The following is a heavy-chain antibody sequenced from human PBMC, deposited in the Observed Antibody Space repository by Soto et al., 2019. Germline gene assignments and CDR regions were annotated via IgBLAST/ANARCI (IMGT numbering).Heavy chain of an antibody. V-gene: IGHV3-53*01. CDR2: IYAGGNT. D-gene: IGHD3-9*01. CDR3: ARVTTFYDILTPSYALSYFDY. Sequence: PGGSLRLSCAASGFSVTSNYMTWVRQAPGKGLECVSVIYAGGNTYYPDSVKGRFTISSDNSKNTLFLQMDNLRAEDTAVYYCARVTTFYDILTPSYALSYFDYWGQGTRVTVSS. CDR1: GFSVTSNY. J-gene: IGHJ4*02.